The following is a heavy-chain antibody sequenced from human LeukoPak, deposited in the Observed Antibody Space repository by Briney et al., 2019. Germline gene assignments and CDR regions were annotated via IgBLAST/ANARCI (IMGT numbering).Heavy chain of an antibody. CDR2: IYYSGST. D-gene: IGHD4-17*01. CDR1: GGSISSYY. CDR3: TRDSTTATTNWFDP. J-gene: IGHJ5*02. V-gene: IGHV4-59*12. Sequence: SETLSLTCTVSGGSISSYYWSWIRQPPGKGLEWIGYIYYSGSTNYNPSLKSRVTMSLDTSKNQLTLKLSSVTAADTAVYYCTRDSTTATTNWFDPWGQGTLVTVST.